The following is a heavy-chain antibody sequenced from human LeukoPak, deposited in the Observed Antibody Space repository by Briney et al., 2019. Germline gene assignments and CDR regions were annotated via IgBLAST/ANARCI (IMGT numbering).Heavy chain of an antibody. V-gene: IGHV5-51*01. Sequence: GESLKISCKGSGYTFINYWIGWVRQMPGKGLEWMGIIYPGDSDTRYSPSFQGQVTISADTSIRTAYLQWSSLKASDTAMYYCVRQRSIAEAVDYWGQGTLVTVSS. CDR1: GYTFINYW. CDR3: VRQRSIAEAVDY. CDR2: IYPGDSDT. D-gene: IGHD6-13*01. J-gene: IGHJ4*02.